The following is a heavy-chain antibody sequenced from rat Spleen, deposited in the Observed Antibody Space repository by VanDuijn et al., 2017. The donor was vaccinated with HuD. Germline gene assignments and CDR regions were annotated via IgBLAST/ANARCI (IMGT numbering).Heavy chain of an antibody. V-gene: IGHV5-29*01. CDR1: GFTFSDYF. Sequence: SCAASGFTFSDYFMTWVRQAPPKGLEWVATISYDGSNSYYRDSVKGRFTISRDNGKTTLYLEMDSLRSEDMATYYCVRQGYLRDWYFDFWGPGTMITVSS. D-gene: IGHD2-5*01. CDR3: VRQGYLRDWYFDF. J-gene: IGHJ1*01. CDR2: ISYDGSNS.